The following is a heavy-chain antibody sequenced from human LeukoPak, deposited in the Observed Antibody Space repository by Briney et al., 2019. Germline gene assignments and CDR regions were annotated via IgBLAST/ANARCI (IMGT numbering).Heavy chain of an antibody. CDR1: GFTFRSYG. V-gene: IGHV3-30*18. CDR3: VKDTTASSSRTLDC. J-gene: IGHJ4*02. D-gene: IGHD6-13*01. CDR2: ISHDGTVS. Sequence: GGSLRLSCAAPGFTFRSYGMRWGRQAPGKGLAWVAVISHDGTVSYYADSVKGRFTISRDNSKNTLDLQMSSLSIEDTAVYFCVKDTTASSSRTLDCWGQGTLVTVSS.